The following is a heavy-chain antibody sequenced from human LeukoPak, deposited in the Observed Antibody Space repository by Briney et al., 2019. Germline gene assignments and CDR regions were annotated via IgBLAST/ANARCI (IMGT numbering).Heavy chain of an antibody. D-gene: IGHD3-10*01. CDR3: ARVARYGSGYYYYYMDV. J-gene: IGHJ6*03. V-gene: IGHV4-38-2*02. Sequence: PSETLSLTCTVSGYSISSDNYWGWIRQPPGKGLEWIGSIYHSGSTYYNPSLKSRVTISVDTSKNQFSLKLSSVTAADTAVYYCARVARYGSGYYYYYMDVWGKGTTVTISS. CDR1: GYSISSDNY. CDR2: IYHSGST.